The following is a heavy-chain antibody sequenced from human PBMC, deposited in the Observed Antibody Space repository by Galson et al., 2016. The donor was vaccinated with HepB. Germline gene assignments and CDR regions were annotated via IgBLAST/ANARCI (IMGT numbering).Heavy chain of an antibody. V-gene: IGHV1-24*01. CDR2: FDPENGEI. D-gene: IGHD4/OR15-4a*01. J-gene: IGHJ6*02. CDR1: GDRITNVD. Sequence: SVKVSCKVSGDRITNVDMFWVRRASGKGPEWMGGFDPENGEIIYAQQFQGRVTMTEDTSTDTAYMEMSSLRSEDTAVYYCATASNDANSGLHYYFHGMDVWGQGTTVTVSS. CDR3: ATASNDANSGLHYYFHGMDV.